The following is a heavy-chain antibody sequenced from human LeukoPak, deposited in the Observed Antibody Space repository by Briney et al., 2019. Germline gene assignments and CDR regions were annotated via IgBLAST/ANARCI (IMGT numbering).Heavy chain of an antibody. J-gene: IGHJ4*02. CDR3: ARVYCSGGSCYGDY. CDR2: ISGSGGDT. D-gene: IGHD2-15*01. Sequence: GGSLRLSCAASGFTFSNFLMTWVRQAPGKGPEWVSAISGSGGDTYYADSVKGRFTISRDNAKNSLYLQMNSLRAEDTAVYYCARVYCSGGSCYGDYWGQGTLVTVSS. CDR1: GFTFSNFL. V-gene: IGHV3-21*01.